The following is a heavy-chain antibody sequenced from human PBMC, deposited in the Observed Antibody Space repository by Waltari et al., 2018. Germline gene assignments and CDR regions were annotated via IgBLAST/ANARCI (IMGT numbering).Heavy chain of an antibody. J-gene: IGHJ4*02. CDR1: GFNFETYT. Sequence: EVYLVESGGALVQPGRSLRLSCAASGFNFETYTMHWVRQAPGKGLEWVAGRSRHRASIGYADTVRGRFTNSRDNAKKALSLHMDSLRPEDTGLYFWVGNVATSSNYGYSDHWGQGTMVTVSS. D-gene: IGHD4-4*01. V-gene: IGHV3-9*01. CDR3: VGNVATSSNYGYSDH. CDR2: RSRHRASI.